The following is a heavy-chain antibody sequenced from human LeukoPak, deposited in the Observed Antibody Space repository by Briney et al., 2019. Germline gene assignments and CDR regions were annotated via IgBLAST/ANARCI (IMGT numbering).Heavy chain of an antibody. D-gene: IGHD2-2*01. J-gene: IGHJ5*02. CDR2: ISGRDGST. CDR1: GFTFSTYA. V-gene: IGHV3-23*01. Sequence: GGSLRLSCAASGFTFSTYAMSWVRQAPGKGLEWVSGISGRDGSTYYADSVKGRFTISRDISKNTLYLQMNSLRAEDTAVYYCAKVGHIVVVPVSWFDPWGQGTLVTVSS. CDR3: AKVGHIVVVPVSWFDP.